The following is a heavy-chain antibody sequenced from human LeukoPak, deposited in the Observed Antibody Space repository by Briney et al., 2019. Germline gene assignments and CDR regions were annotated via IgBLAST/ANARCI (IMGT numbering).Heavy chain of an antibody. CDR3: ARGIRWFGEPYFDY. CDR1: GGSISSSSYY. V-gene: IGHV4-39*01. CDR2: IYYSGST. D-gene: IGHD3-10*01. Sequence: SETLSLTCTVSGGSISSSSYYWGWIRQPPGKGLEWIGSIYYSGSTYYNPSLKSRVTISVDTSKNQFSLKLSSMTAADTAVYYCARGIRWFGEPYFDYWGQGTLVTVSS. J-gene: IGHJ4*02.